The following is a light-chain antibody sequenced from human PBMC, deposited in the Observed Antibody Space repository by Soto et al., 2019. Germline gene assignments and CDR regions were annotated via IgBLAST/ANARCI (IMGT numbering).Light chain of an antibody. J-gene: IGLJ2*01. V-gene: IGLV2-14*01. CDR2: DVS. CDR3: SSYTSSRTLV. Sequence: QSALTQPASVSGSPGKSITISCTGTSSDVGGYNYVSWYQQHPGKAPKLMIYDVSNRPTGVSNRFSGSKSGNTASLTLSGLQAEDEADYYCSSYTSSRTLVFGGGTQLTV. CDR1: SSDVGGYNY.